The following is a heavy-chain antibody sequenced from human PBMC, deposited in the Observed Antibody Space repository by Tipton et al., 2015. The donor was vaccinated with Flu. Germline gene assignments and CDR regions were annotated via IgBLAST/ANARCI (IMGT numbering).Heavy chain of an antibody. J-gene: IGHJ4*02. CDR3: ARDCSSTSCYYYFDY. Sequence: TLSLTCTVSGGSISSSSYYWGWIRQPPGKGLEWIGSIYYSGSTYYNPSLKSRVTISVDTSKNQFSLKLSSVTAADTAVYYCARDCSSTSCYYYFDYWGQGTLVTVSS. D-gene: IGHD2-2*01. CDR1: GGSISSSSYY. V-gene: IGHV4-39*07. CDR2: IYYSGST.